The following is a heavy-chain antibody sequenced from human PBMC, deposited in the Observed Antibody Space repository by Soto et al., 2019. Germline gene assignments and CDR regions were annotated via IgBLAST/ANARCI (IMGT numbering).Heavy chain of an antibody. CDR2: ISAYDGNT. J-gene: IGHJ4*02. D-gene: IGHD2-21*01. V-gene: IGHV1-18*04. Sequence: QVQLVQSGSEVKKPGASVKVSCRASGYTFTNYGITWVRQAPGQGLEWMGWISAYDGNTAYPQKFQGRVTMATDTSTSTAYMELRSLSSDDTAVYDCARDGIGGWCPKYYWGQGTLVTVSS. CDR3: ARDGIGGWCPKYY. CDR1: GYTFTNYG.